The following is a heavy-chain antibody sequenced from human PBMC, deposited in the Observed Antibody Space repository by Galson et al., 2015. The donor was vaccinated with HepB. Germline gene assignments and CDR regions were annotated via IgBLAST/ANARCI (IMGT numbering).Heavy chain of an antibody. J-gene: IGHJ4*02. Sequence: SLRLSCAASGFTVHTKSMHWVRHAPGKALEWLAIISSDSSIVHYADSVRGRFTISRDNSKNTLYLQMNSLRIEDTAVYYCAKDWQWLTDYWGQGTLVTVSS. D-gene: IGHD6-19*01. CDR3: AKDWQWLTDY. CDR2: ISSDSSIV. CDR1: GFTVHTKS. V-gene: IGHV3-30-3*01.